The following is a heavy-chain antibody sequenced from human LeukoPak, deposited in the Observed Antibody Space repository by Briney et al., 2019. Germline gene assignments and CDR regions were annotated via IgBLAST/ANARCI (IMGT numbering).Heavy chain of an antibody. CDR1: GFTFSSYA. V-gene: IGHV3-30*04. CDR3: ARVNSY. CDR2: ISYDGSNK. J-gene: IGHJ4*02. Sequence: GGSLRLSCAASGFTFSSYAMNWVRQAPGKGLEWVAVISYDGSNKYYADSVKGRFTISRDNSKNTLYLQMNSLRAEDTAVYYCARVNSYWGQGTLVTVSS. D-gene: IGHD2/OR15-2a*01.